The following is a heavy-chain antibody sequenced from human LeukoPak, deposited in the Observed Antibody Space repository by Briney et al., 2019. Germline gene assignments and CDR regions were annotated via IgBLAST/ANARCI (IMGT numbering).Heavy chain of an antibody. CDR2: IRHDGSYQ. CDR3: AKNRDSSDYPRDFDF. D-gene: IGHD3-22*01. Sequence: GGSLRLSCAAFGFTFSSYGMHWVRQTPGKGLEGVAFIRHDGSYQQYADSVKGRFTVSRDNSKDMVYLQMNSLRTEDTAVYYCAKNRDSSDYPRDFDFWGQGTLVTVSS. V-gene: IGHV3-30*02. CDR1: GFTFSSYG. J-gene: IGHJ4*02.